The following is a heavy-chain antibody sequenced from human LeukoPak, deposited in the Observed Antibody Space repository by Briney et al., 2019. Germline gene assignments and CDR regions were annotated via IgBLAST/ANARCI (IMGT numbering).Heavy chain of an antibody. Sequence: ASVKASCKASGGTFSSYAISWVRQAPGQGLEWMGGIIPIFGTANYAQKFQGRVTITADESTSTAYMELNSLRSEDTAVYYCASGSYSSGSPLKYYYYYMDVWGKGTTVTISS. CDR1: GGTFSSYA. CDR2: IIPIFGTA. V-gene: IGHV1-69*13. CDR3: ASGSYSSGSPLKYYYYYMDV. J-gene: IGHJ6*03. D-gene: IGHD6-19*01.